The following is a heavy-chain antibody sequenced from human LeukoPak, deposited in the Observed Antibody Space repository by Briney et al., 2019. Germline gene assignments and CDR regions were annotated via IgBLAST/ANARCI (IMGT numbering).Heavy chain of an antibody. V-gene: IGHV3-11*04. Sequence: GGSLRLSCAASGFTFSDYYMSWIRQAPGKGLEWVSYISSSGSTIYYADSVKGRFTISRDNAKNTLYLQMNSLRAEDTAVYYCARDLSTHYSIDYWGPGTLVIVSS. CDR1: GFTFSDYY. D-gene: IGHD2-15*01. CDR3: ARDLSTHYSIDY. CDR2: ISSSGSTI. J-gene: IGHJ4*02.